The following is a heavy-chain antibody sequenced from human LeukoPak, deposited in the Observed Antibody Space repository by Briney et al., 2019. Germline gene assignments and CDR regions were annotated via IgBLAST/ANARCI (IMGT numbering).Heavy chain of an antibody. CDR1: GYTFTRYD. CDR2: MNPNSGNT. CDR3: ARGSSGEDIVVVPAAILYGMDV. Sequence: GAPVKVSCKASGYTFTRYDINWVRQATGQGLEWMGWMNPNSGNTGYAQKFQGRVTMTRNTSISTAYMELSSLRSEDTAVYYCARGSSGEDIVVVPAAILYGMDVWGQGTTVTVSS. V-gene: IGHV1-8*01. D-gene: IGHD2-2*01. J-gene: IGHJ6*02.